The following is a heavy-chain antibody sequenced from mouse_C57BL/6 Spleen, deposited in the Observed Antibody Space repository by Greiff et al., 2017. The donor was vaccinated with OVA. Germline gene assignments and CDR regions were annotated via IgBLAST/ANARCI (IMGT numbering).Heavy chain of an antibody. D-gene: IGHD1-1*01. J-gene: IGHJ4*01. CDR3: ASRVREVVADYAMDY. CDR2: IDPANGNT. Sequence: VQLKQSVAELVRPGASVKLSCTASGFNIKNTYMHWVKQRPEQGLEWIGRIDPANGNTKYAPKFQGKATITADTSSNTAYLQLSSLTSEDTAIYYCASRVREVVADYAMDYWGQGTSVTVSS. CDR1: GFNIKNTY. V-gene: IGHV14-3*01.